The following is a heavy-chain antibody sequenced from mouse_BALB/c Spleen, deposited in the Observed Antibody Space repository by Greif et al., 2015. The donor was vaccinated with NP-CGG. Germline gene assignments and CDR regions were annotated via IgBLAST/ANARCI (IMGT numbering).Heavy chain of an antibody. D-gene: IGHD2-3*01. V-gene: IGHV1-7*01. CDR2: INPSTGYT. J-gene: IGHJ4*01. Sequence: QVQLQQSGAELAKPGASVKMSCKASGYTFTSYWMHWVKQRPGQGLEWIGYINPSTGYTEYNQKFKDKATLTADKSSSTAYMQLSGLTSEDSAVYYCARDGYFYAMDYWGQGTSVTVSS. CDR1: GYTFTSYW. CDR3: ARDGYFYAMDY.